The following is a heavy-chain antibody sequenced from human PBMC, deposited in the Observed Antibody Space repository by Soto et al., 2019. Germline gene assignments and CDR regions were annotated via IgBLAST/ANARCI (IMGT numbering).Heavy chain of an antibody. CDR1: GGSISSGGYY. D-gene: IGHD3-22*01. V-gene: IGHV4-61*08. J-gene: IGHJ4*02. CDR3: ARRASRDYDSSGYYLDY. Sequence: SETLSLTCTVSGGSISSGGYYWSWIRQPPGKGLEWIGYIYYSGSTNYNPSPKSRVTISVDTSKNQFSLKLSSVTAADTAVYYCARRASRDYDSSGYYLDYWGQGTLVTVSS. CDR2: IYYSGST.